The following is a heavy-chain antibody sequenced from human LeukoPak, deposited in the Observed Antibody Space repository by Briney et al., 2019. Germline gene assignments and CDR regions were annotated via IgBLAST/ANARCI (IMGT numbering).Heavy chain of an antibody. D-gene: IGHD6-13*01. Sequence: ASVKVSCKASGYTFTSYDINWVRQATGQGLKWMGWMNPNSGITGYAQKFQGRVTMTRNTSISTAYMELSSLRSEDTAVYYCARTRKAAAGRKPSFDYWGQGTLVTVSS. CDR2: MNPNSGIT. J-gene: IGHJ4*02. CDR3: ARTRKAAAGRKPSFDY. V-gene: IGHV1-8*01. CDR1: GYTFTSYD.